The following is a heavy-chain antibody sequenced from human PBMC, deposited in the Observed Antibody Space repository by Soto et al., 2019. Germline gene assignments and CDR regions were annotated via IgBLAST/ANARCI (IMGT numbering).Heavy chain of an antibody. D-gene: IGHD2-15*01. CDR2: IYYSGST. Sequence: SETLSLTCTVSGASVSSASYYWSWIRQPPGKGLEWIAYIYYSGSTNYNPSLKSRVTISLDTSKNQFSLNLSSVTAADTAVYYCARTIYCSGGTCYFGGFDYWGQGILVTVSS. J-gene: IGHJ4*02. CDR1: GASVSSASYY. CDR3: ARTIYCSGGTCYFGGFDY. V-gene: IGHV4-61*01.